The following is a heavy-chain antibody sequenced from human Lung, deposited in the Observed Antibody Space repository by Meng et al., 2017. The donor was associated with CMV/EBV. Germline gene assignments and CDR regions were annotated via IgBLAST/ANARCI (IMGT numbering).Heavy chain of an antibody. Sequence: ASVXVSXXAYGYSFNSYIISWVRQAPGQGLEWMGWVNSYTGDTDYAQQFQERITMTTDTSTTTVYMELRSLRTDDTAAYYCARISMIRGIIITGWVDPWGQGTLVTVSS. V-gene: IGHV1-18*04. CDR2: VNSYTGDT. CDR3: ARISMIRGIIITGWVDP. CDR1: GYSFNSYI. J-gene: IGHJ5*02. D-gene: IGHD3-10*01.